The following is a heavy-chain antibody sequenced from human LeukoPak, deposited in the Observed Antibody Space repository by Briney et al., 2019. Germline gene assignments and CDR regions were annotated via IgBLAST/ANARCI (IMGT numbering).Heavy chain of an antibody. CDR1: GGSISSYY. CDR2: IYYRGST. D-gene: IGHD2-21*02. Sequence: PSETLSLTCTVSGGSISSYYWSWIRQPPGKGLEWIGYIYYRGSTNYNPSLKSRLTISVDTSKNQFSLKLSSVTAADTAVYYCARDVYCGGDCSYFDYWGQGTLVTVSS. CDR3: ARDVYCGGDCSYFDY. V-gene: IGHV4-59*01. J-gene: IGHJ4*02.